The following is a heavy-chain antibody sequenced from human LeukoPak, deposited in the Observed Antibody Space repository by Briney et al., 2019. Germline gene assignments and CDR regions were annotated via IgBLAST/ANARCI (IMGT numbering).Heavy chain of an antibody. CDR2: IIPILGIA. Sequence: GASVKVSCKASGGTFSSYAISWVRQAPGQGLEWMGRIIPILGIANYAQKFQGRVTITADKSTSTAYMELSSLRSEDTAVYYCTTVTTSGSDYWGQGTLVTVSS. V-gene: IGHV1-69*04. D-gene: IGHD4-11*01. J-gene: IGHJ4*02. CDR1: GGTFSSYA. CDR3: TTVTTSGSDY.